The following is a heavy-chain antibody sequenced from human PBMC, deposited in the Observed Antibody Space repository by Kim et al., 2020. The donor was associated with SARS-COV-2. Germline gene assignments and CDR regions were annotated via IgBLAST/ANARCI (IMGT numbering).Heavy chain of an antibody. Sequence: GGSLRLSCTASGFRFSDFAMTWVRQAPGKGLEWVSTISGSGGSIYYADSIKGRLTPSRDNSKNTLYLQMTGLRAEDSAVYFCAKHRSGYIDDWLDPWGQG. CDR1: GFRFSDFA. J-gene: IGHJ5*02. CDR3: AKHRSGYIDDWLDP. CDR2: ISGSGGSI. V-gene: IGHV3-23*01. D-gene: IGHD3-9*01.